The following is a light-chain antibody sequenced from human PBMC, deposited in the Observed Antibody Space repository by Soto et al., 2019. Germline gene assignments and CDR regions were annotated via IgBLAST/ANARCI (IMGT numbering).Light chain of an antibody. J-gene: IGKJ5*01. CDR2: DAS. CDR3: QQYNGYFRIT. V-gene: IGKV1-5*01. Sequence: DIQMTQSPSTLSASVGDRVTITCRASQSISSWLAWYQQQPGKAPKLLIYDASSLESGVPSRFIGSGSCAEFTITTISLQADDFAAYYCQQYNGYFRITFGQGTRLEIK. CDR1: QSISSW.